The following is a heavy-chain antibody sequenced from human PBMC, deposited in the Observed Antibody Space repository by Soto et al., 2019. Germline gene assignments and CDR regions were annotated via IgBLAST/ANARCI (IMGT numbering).Heavy chain of an antibody. CDR2: IYYSGST. CDR3: ARARVGASSFDY. Sequence: SETLSLTCTVSGGSLSSGDYYWSWIRQPPGKGLEWIGYIYYSGSTYYNPSLKSRVTISVDTSKNQFSLKLSSVTAADTAVYYCARARVGASSFDYWGQGTLVTVSS. V-gene: IGHV4-30-4*01. J-gene: IGHJ4*02. D-gene: IGHD1-26*01. CDR1: GGSLSSGDYY.